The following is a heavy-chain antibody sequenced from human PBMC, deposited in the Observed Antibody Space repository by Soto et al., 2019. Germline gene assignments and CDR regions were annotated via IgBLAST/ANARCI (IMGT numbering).Heavy chain of an antibody. J-gene: IGHJ4*02. CDR3: AKSQDPWDQDCGGDCYPDY. CDR1: GFTFSSYA. Sequence: PGGSLRLSCAASGFTFSSYAMSWVRQAPGKGLEWVSAISGSGGSTYYADSVKGRFTISRDNSKNTLYLQMNSLRAEDTAVYYCAKSQDPWDQDCGGDCYPDYWGQGTLVTVS. D-gene: IGHD2-21*02. V-gene: IGHV3-23*01. CDR2: ISGSGGST.